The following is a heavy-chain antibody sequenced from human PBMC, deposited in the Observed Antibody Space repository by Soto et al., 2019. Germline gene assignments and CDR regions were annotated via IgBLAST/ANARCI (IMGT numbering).Heavy chain of an antibody. CDR1: GFTFSSYS. V-gene: IGHV3-48*01. J-gene: IGHJ4*02. Sequence: GGSLRLSCAASGFTFSSYSMNWVRQAPGKGLEWVSYISSSSSTIYYADSVKGRFTISRDNAKNSLYLQMNSLRAEDTAVYYCARESRYCSGGSCYLFDYWGQGTLVTVSS. CDR3: ARESRYCSGGSCYLFDY. CDR2: ISSSSSTI. D-gene: IGHD2-15*01.